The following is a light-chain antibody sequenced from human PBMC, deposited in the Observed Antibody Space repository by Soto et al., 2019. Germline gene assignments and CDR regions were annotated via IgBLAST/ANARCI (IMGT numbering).Light chain of an antibody. CDR1: QSLVYSDGNPY. CDR3: MQGTHWPIA. Sequence: DVVRSQSPLSLPVTLGQTASISCRSGQSLVYSDGNPYLNWFHQRPGQSPRRLTGVPDRFSGSGSRTDFALKNSSVEAEDVGIYYCMQGTHWPIAFGQGTRLEIK. J-gene: IGKJ5*01. V-gene: IGKV2-30*01.